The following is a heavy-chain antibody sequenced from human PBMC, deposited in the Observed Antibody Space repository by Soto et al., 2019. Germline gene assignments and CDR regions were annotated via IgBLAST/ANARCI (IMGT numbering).Heavy chain of an antibody. CDR1: GVTFSSYA. CDR2: IIPIFGTA. J-gene: IGHJ4*02. D-gene: IGHD3-22*01. Sequence: SVKVSCKASGVTFSSYAISWVRQAPGQGLEWMGGIIPIFGTANYAQKFQGRVTITADESTSTAYMELSSLRSEDTAVYYCARQYYYDSSGYSAFDYWGQGTLVTVSS. V-gene: IGHV1-69*13. CDR3: ARQYYYDSSGYSAFDY.